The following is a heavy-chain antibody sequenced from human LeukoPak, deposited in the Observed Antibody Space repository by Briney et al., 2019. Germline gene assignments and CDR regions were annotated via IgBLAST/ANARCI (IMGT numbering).Heavy chain of an antibody. Sequence: GGSLRLSCAASGFTFSTYSMNWVRQAPGKGLEWVSYISSSGSATYYADSVKGRFTISRDNAKRSLYLQMNSLRAEDTAVYYCARGSARWFDPWGQGTLVTVSS. CDR3: ARGSARWFDP. CDR2: ISSSGSAT. CDR1: GFTFSTYS. V-gene: IGHV3-48*04. J-gene: IGHJ5*02.